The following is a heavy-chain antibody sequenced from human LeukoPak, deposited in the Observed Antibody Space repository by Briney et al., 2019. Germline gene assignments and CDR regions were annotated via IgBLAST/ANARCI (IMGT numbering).Heavy chain of an antibody. V-gene: IGHV3-33*08. D-gene: IGHD5-12*01. J-gene: IGHJ4*02. CDR3: ARRRYSGYDFDY. CDR2: IWSDGSDK. Sequence: GGSLRLSCAASGLTFSTHAMNWVRQAAGKGLEWVAVIWSDGSDKYYADSVKGRFTISRDSSKNTLYLQMNSLRAEDTAVYYCARRRYSGYDFDYWGQGTLVTVSS. CDR1: GLTFSTHA.